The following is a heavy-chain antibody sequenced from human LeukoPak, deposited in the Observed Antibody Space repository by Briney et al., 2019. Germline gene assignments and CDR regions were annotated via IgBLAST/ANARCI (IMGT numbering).Heavy chain of an antibody. V-gene: IGHV1-2*04. Sequence: GASVKVSCKASGYTFTGYYMHWVRQAPGQGLEWMGWINPNSGGTNYAQKFQGWVTMTRDTSISTAYMELSRLRSDDTAVYYCARSPRRVKNYYDSSGYYDYWGQGTLVTVSS. CDR1: GYTFTGYY. CDR3: ARSPRRVKNYYDSSGYYDY. J-gene: IGHJ4*02. D-gene: IGHD3-22*01. CDR2: INPNSGGT.